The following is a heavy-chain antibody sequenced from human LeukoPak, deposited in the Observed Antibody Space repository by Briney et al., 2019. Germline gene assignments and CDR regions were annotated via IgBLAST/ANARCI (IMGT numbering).Heavy chain of an antibody. V-gene: IGHV1-2*02. CDR3: ASASVPQEYYYYYMDV. Sequence: ASVKVSRKASGYTFTGYYMHWVRQAPGQGLEWMGWINPNSGGTNYAQKFQGRVTMTRDTSISTAYMELSRLRSDDTAVYYCASASVPQEYYYYYMDVWGKGTTVTVSS. CDR2: INPNSGGT. J-gene: IGHJ6*03. CDR1: GYTFTGYY.